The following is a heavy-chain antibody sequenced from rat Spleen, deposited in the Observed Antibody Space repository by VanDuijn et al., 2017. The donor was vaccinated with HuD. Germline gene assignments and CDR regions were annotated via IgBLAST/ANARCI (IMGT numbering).Heavy chain of an antibody. J-gene: IGHJ2*01. CDR3: TRDGGELTPFDY. CDR2: MWSGGST. CDR1: GFSLTDYS. D-gene: IGHD1-1*01. V-gene: IGHV2S63*01. Sequence: EVQLKESGPGLVQPSQTLSLTCTVSGFSLTDYSVHWVRQPPGKGLEWMGVMWSGGSTAYNSALKSRLSIIRDTSKNQVFLKMNSLQTDDSGTYYCTRDGGELTPFDYWGQGVMVTVSS.